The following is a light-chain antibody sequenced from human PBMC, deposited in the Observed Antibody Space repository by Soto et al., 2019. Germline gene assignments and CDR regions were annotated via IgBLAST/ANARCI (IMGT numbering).Light chain of an antibody. CDR2: AVN. CDR3: SSYTVSTTLVL. J-gene: IGLJ3*02. V-gene: IGLV2-14*01. CDR1: SSDVGGYNF. Sequence: QSAPTQPASVSGSPGQSITISCTGTSSDVGGYNFVSWYQQHPGKPPKLIIYAVNNRPSGVSDRSSASKSGNTASLTISGLQAEDEADYYCSSYTVSTTLVLFGGGTKVTVL.